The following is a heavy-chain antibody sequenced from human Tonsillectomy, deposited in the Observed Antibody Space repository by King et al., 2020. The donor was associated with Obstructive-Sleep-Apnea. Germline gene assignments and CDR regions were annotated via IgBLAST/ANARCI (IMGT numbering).Heavy chain of an antibody. CDR2: IIPIFGTA. Sequence: EQLVQSGAEVKKPGSSVKVSCKASGGTFSSYAISWVRQAPGQGLELMGGIIPIFGTANYAQKFQGRVTITADESTGTAYMELSSLSSEDTAVYYCSRDRVGATTIDAFDIWGQGTMVTVSS. CDR1: GGTFSSYA. J-gene: IGHJ3*02. CDR3: SRDRVGATTIDAFDI. D-gene: IGHD1-26*01. V-gene: IGHV1-69*01.